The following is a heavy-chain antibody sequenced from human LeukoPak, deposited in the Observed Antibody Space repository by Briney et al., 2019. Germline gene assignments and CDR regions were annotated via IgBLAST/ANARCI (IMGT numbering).Heavy chain of an antibody. CDR1: GGSISGYY. Sequence: SETLSLTCTVSGGSISGYYWSWIRQPPGKGLEGIGYIYYSGSTNYNPSLTSRVTISVDTSKNQFSLKLSSVTAADTAVYYCARGGRLSYFDYWGQGTLVTVSS. CDR3: ARGGRLSYFDY. V-gene: IGHV4-59*01. CDR2: IYYSGST. J-gene: IGHJ4*02.